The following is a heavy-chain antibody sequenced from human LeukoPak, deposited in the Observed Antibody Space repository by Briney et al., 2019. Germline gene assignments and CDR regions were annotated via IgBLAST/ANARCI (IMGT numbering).Heavy chain of an antibody. CDR1: GGSISSYY. V-gene: IGHV4-59*06. CDR2: IYYSGST. J-gene: IGHJ4*01. Sequence: PSETLSLTCTVSGGSISSYYWSWIRQPPGKGLEWIGYIYYSGSTYYNPSLKSRVTLSVDTSKNQFSLKLTSVTAADTAVYYCARYSSRSFYFDYWGXXXLXTVSS. CDR3: ARYSSRSFYFDY. D-gene: IGHD2-2*01.